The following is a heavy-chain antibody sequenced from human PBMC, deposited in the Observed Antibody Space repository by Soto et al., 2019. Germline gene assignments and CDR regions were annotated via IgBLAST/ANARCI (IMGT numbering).Heavy chain of an antibody. CDR3: AKEKISTSCCNWFDP. CDR1: GFTFSTFN. V-gene: IGHV3-48*01. D-gene: IGHD2-2*01. Sequence: GGFLRLSCAASGFTFSTFNMNWVRQEPGKGLEWVSYISSSGSTTYYADSVKGRFTISRDNSKNTLYLQMNSLRAEDTAVYYCAKEKISTSCCNWFDPWGQGTLVTVSS. CDR2: ISSSGSTT. J-gene: IGHJ5*02.